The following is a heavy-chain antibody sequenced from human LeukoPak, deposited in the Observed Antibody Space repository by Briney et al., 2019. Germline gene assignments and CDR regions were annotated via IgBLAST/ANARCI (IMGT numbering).Heavy chain of an antibody. CDR1: GGSISSYY. J-gene: IGHJ3*02. CDR2: IYYSGST. Sequence: PSETLSLTCTVSGGSISSYYWSWIRQPPGKGLEWIGYIYYSGSTNYNPSLKSRVTISVDTSKNQFSLKLSSVTAADTAVYYCAREGPGENAFDIWGQGTMVTVSS. V-gene: IGHV4-59*12. CDR3: AREGPGENAFDI. D-gene: IGHD7-27*01.